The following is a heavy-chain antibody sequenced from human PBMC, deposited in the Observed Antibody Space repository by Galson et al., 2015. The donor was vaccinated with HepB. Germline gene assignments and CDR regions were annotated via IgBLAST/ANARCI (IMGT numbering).Heavy chain of an antibody. D-gene: IGHD6-13*01. J-gene: IGHJ4*02. V-gene: IGHV3-11*06. Sequence: SLRLSCATSGFSFANYYMSWIRQAPGKGLEWVSDISSSNSYTNYADSVKGRFTISRDNAKNSLYLQMNSLRAEDTSVYYCARAIAAAGTHFDYWGQGTLVTVSS. CDR3: ARAIAAAGTHFDY. CDR2: ISSSNSYT. CDR1: GFSFANYY.